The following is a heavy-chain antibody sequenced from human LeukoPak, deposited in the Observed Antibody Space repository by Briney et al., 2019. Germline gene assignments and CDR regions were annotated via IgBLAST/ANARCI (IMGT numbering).Heavy chain of an antibody. V-gene: IGHV3-23*01. D-gene: IGHD2-15*01. CDR1: GFTLHNYA. Sequence: GGSLRLSCVDCGFTLHNYAMSCVRQAPATRLEWASAISASGCGTNYADSVKGRFIISRDNSKNTLYLQMNSLRAEDTAVYYCAKDPQRYCSGGSCLYFDYWGQGTLVTVSS. CDR3: AKDPQRYCSGGSCLYFDY. J-gene: IGHJ4*02. CDR2: ISASGCGT.